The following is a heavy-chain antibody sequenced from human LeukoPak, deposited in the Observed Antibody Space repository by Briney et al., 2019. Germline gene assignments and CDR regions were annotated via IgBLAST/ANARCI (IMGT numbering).Heavy chain of an antibody. CDR2: MNPNNGHT. CDR3: ARVSATAVTALDY. V-gene: IGHV1-8*03. Sequence: GASVRVSCKASGYTFTSYDINWVRQATGQGLEWMGWMNPNNGHTGYAQKFQGRLTITRNTSISTAYMELSSLKSEDTAVYYCARVSATAVTALDYWGQGTLVTVSS. CDR1: GYTFTSYD. D-gene: IGHD4-11*01. J-gene: IGHJ4*02.